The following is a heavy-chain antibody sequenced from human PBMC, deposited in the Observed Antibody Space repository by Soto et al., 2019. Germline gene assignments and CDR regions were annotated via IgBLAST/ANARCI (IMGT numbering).Heavy chain of an antibody. CDR1: GGSISSSGYY. Sequence: PSETLSLTCTVSGGSISSSGYYWGWIRQPPGKGLEWIGSIYYIATIYYKPSLKSRVTISVETSKNQFSLKLRSVTAADTAVYYCARLPSSSTGKVLDYWGQGTLVTVSS. D-gene: IGHD6-13*01. CDR3: ARLPSSSTGKVLDY. CDR2: IYYIATI. J-gene: IGHJ4*02. V-gene: IGHV4-39*01.